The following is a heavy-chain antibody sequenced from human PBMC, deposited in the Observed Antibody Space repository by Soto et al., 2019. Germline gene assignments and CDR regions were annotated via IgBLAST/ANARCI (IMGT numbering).Heavy chain of an antibody. Sequence: QVQLVESGGGVVQPGRSLRLSCAASGFTFSSYVMHWVRQAPGKGLEWVAVIWYDGSNKYYADSVKGRFTISRDNSKNTLYLQMNSLRAEDTAVYYCARDRQQLVLDYWGQGTLVTVSS. D-gene: IGHD6-13*01. J-gene: IGHJ4*02. CDR2: IWYDGSNK. CDR1: GFTFSSYV. CDR3: ARDRQQLVLDY. V-gene: IGHV3-33*01.